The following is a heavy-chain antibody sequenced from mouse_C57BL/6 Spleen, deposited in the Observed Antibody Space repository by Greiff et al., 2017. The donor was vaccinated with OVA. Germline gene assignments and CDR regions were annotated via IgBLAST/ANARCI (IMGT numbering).Heavy chain of an antibody. CDR2: IDPNSGGT. J-gene: IGHJ2*01. V-gene: IGHV1-72*01. Sequence: VQLQQPGAELVKPGASVKLSCKASGYTFTSYWMHWVKQRPGRGLEWIGRIDPNSGGTKYNEKFKSKATLTVDKPSSTAYMQLSSLTSEDSAVYYCAGHYGSSYPYFDYWGQGTTLTVSS. CDR1: GYTFTSYW. CDR3: AGHYGSSYPYFDY. D-gene: IGHD1-1*01.